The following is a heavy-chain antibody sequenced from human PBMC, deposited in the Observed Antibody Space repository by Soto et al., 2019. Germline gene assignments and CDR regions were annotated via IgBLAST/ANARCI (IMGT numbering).Heavy chain of an antibody. J-gene: IGHJ4*02. Sequence: XETLSLTCTVSGGSIRSYYWSWIRQPPGKGLEWIGYIYYSGSTNYNPSLKSRVTISVDTSKNQFSLKLSSVTAADTAVYYCARGDAVAGTPYWGQGTLVTVSS. CDR2: IYYSGST. CDR3: ARGDAVAGTPY. D-gene: IGHD6-19*01. CDR1: GGSIRSYY. V-gene: IGHV4-59*01.